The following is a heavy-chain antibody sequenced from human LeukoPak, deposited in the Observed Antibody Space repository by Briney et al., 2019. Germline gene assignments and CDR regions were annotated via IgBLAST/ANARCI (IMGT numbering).Heavy chain of an antibody. Sequence: PGGSLRLSCAASGFTFSSHAMHWVRQAPGKGLEWVAIISYDGSDKYYADSVKGRFTISRDNSKNTLNPQMNSLRVEDTAVYYCAREYRGWYFDHWGQGTLVTVSS. CDR1: GFTFSSHA. J-gene: IGHJ4*02. D-gene: IGHD1-1*01. CDR2: ISYDGSDK. V-gene: IGHV3-30*03. CDR3: AREYRGWYFDH.